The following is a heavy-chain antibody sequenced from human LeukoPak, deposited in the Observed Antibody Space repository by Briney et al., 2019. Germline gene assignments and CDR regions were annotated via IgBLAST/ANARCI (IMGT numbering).Heavy chain of an antibody. CDR3: ARDPLTGSFDY. D-gene: IGHD7-27*01. CDR2: MCYGGST. CDR1: GGSVSSGSYY. Sequence: SETMSLTCTVSGGSVSSGSYYWSWIRQPPGKGLEWIGYMCYGGSTNYNPSLKSRVTISVDTSNNQFSLKLSSVTAGDSAVYYCARDPLTGSFDYWGQGTLVTVSS. V-gene: IGHV4-61*01. J-gene: IGHJ4*02.